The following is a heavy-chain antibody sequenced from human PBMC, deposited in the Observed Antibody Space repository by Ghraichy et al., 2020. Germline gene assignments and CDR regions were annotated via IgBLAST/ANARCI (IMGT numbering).Heavy chain of an antibody. CDR1: GGSISSYY. J-gene: IGHJ3*02. D-gene: IGHD3-22*01. V-gene: IGHV4-59*01. Sequence: SETLSLTCTVSGGSISSYYWSWIRQPPGKGLEWIGYIYYSGSTNYNPSLKSRVTISVDTSKNQFSLKLSSVTAADTAVYYCARDRYYDSSGYPEHAAFDIWGQGTMVTVSS. CDR3: ARDRYYDSSGYPEHAAFDI. CDR2: IYYSGST.